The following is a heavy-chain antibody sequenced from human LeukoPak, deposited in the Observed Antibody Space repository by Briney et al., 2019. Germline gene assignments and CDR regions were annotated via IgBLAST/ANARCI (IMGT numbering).Heavy chain of an antibody. CDR2: ISGSGGST. J-gene: IGHJ4*02. Sequence: GGSLRLSCAASGFTFSSYGMSWVRQAPGKGLGWVSAISGSGGSTYYADSVKGRFTISRDNSKNTLYLQMNSLRAEDTAVYYCAKTPFQYSSSWYFDYWGQGTLVTVSS. CDR3: AKTPFQYSSSWYFDY. D-gene: IGHD6-13*01. CDR1: GFTFSSYG. V-gene: IGHV3-23*01.